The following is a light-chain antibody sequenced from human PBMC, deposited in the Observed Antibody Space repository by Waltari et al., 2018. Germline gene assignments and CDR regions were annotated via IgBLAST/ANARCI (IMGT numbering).Light chain of an antibody. CDR2: AAS. Sequence: ASRITQSPSSLSASTGDRVTITCRASQSISSYLAWYQQKPGKAPKVLIYAASTLQSGVPSRFSGSGSGTDFTLTISCLQSEDFAIYYCQQYYSSPATFGQGTKVEIK. CDR1: QSISSY. CDR3: QQYYSSPAT. V-gene: IGKV1-8*01. J-gene: IGKJ1*01.